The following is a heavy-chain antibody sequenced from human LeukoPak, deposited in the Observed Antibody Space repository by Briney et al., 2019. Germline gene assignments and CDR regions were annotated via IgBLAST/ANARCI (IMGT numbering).Heavy chain of an antibody. J-gene: IGHJ4*02. CDR1: GYTFTSYD. V-gene: IGHV1-8*01. D-gene: IGHD2-8*02. Sequence: ASVKVSCKASGYTFTSYDINWVRQATGQGLEWMGWMNPNSGNTGYAQKFQGRVTMTRNTSISTAYMELSSLGSEDTAVYYCARVQTGDWWDWVADYWGQGTLVTVSS. CDR2: MNPNSGNT. CDR3: ARVQTGDWWDWVADY.